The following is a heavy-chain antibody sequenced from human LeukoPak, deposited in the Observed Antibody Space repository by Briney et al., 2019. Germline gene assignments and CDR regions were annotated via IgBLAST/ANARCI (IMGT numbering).Heavy chain of an antibody. CDR2: ISSNGGST. CDR1: GFTFSSYA. Sequence: PGGSLRLSCAASGFTFSSYAMHWVRQAPGKGLEYVSAISSNGGSTYYANSVKGRFTISRDNSKNTLYLQTGSLRAEDMAVYYCAREKYGSGSYYLDYWGQGTLVTVSS. D-gene: IGHD3-10*01. CDR3: AREKYGSGSYYLDY. J-gene: IGHJ4*02. V-gene: IGHV3-64*01.